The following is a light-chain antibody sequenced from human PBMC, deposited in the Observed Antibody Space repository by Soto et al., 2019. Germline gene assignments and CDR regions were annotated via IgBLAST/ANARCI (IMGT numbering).Light chain of an antibody. CDR3: SSFGGSNHVV. CDR2: EVS. CDR1: SSDVGGYNY. J-gene: IGLJ2*01. Sequence: QSALTQPPSASGSPGQSVTISCTGTSSDVGGYNYVSWYQLHPGKDPKLIIYEVSKRPSGVPDHFSGSKSGNTASLTVSGLQADDEADYYCSSFGGSNHVVFGGGTQLTVL. V-gene: IGLV2-8*01.